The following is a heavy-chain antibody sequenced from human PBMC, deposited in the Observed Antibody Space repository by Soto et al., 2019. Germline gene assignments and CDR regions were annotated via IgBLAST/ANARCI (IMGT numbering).Heavy chain of an antibody. Sequence: GGSLRLSCSPSGFIFENFAMHWLRQAPGRGLEYVSSISGNGGATHHADSVRGRFTISRDNSKSILFLQMSSLRPEDTAFYYWVKDYGRNWNYVFDFWGQGTLVTVSS. D-gene: IGHD1-7*01. CDR2: ISGNGGAT. V-gene: IGHV3-64D*08. CDR3: VKDYGRNWNYVFDF. J-gene: IGHJ4*02. CDR1: GFIFENFA.